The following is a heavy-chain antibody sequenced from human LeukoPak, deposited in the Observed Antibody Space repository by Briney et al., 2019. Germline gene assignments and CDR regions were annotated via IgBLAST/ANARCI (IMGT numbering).Heavy chain of an antibody. Sequence: GASVKVSCKASGYTFTGYYMHWVRQAPGQGLEWMGWINPNSGGTNYAQKFQGRVTMTRDTSISTAYMELSRLRSDDTAVYYCARDGGGRTTIIAAAGRILENYFDYWGQGALVTVSS. CDR2: INPNSGGT. CDR3: ARDGGGRTTIIAAAGRILENYFDY. J-gene: IGHJ4*02. CDR1: GYTFTGYY. V-gene: IGHV1-2*02. D-gene: IGHD6-13*01.